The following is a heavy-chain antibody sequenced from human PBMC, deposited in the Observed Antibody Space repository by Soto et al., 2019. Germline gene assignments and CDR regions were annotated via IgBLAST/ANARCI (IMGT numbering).Heavy chain of an antibody. CDR3: ARGRIGIYYGSGSWDELDY. J-gene: IGHJ4*02. V-gene: IGHV3-33*01. CDR1: GFTFSSYG. Sequence: QVQLVESGGGVVQPGRSLRLSCAASGFTFSSYGMHWVRQAPGKGLEWVAVIWYDGSNKYYADSVKGRFTISRDNSKNTLYLQMNSLRAEDTAVYYCARGRIGIYYGSGSWDELDYWGQGTLVTVSS. CDR2: IWYDGSNK. D-gene: IGHD3-10*01.